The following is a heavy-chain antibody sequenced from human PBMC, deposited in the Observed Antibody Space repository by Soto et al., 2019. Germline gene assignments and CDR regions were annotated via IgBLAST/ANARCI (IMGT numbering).Heavy chain of an antibody. CDR2: IIPILGIG. CDR1: GGTFSSYA. D-gene: IGHD3-22*01. V-gene: IGHV1-69*04. CDR3: ARKPRVVAAMHMDV. J-gene: IGHJ6*03. Sequence: QVQLVQSGAEVKKPGSSVKVSCKASGGTFSSYAFNWVRQAPGQGLEWMGRIIPILGIGDYAQRFQGRVTITADKSTSTVYMELSSLRSEDTAVYYCARKPRVVAAMHMDVWRKGTMVTVSS.